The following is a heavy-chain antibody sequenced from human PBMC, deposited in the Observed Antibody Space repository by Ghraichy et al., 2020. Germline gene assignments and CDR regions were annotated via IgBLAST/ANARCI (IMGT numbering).Heavy chain of an antibody. Sequence: GGSLRLSCAASGFNFITDSMNWVRQAPGKGLEWLSSISGNSDYISYADSMKGRFTISRDNAKNSVYLHMYSLRVEDSAVYYCARWEAVGQKVYAVDVWGQGTTVTVSS. CDR2: ISGNSDYI. CDR3: ARWEAVGQKVYAVDV. V-gene: IGHV3-21*06. J-gene: IGHJ6*02. D-gene: IGHD6-13*01. CDR1: GFNFITDS.